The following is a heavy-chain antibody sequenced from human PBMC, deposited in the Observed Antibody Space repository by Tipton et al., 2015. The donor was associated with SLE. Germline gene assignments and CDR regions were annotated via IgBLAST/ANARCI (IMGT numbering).Heavy chain of an antibody. J-gene: IGHJ4*02. V-gene: IGHV4-31*03. D-gene: IGHD3-9*01. CDR2: IYYSGST. CDR3: ARGYYDMWTGYYSFDY. CDR1: GGSISSGGYY. Sequence: TLSLTCTVSGGSISSGGYYWSWIRQHPGKGLEWIGNIYYSGSTYYNPSLKSRVTISVDTSKNQFSLKLTSVSAADTADYYCARGYYDMWTGYYSFDYWGQGTLVTVSS.